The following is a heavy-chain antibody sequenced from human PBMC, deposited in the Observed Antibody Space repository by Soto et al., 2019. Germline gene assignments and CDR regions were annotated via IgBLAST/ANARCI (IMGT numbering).Heavy chain of an antibody. CDR3: ARDLEYSGYAQWADY. V-gene: IGHV3-21*01. CDR2: ISSSSSYI. CDR1: GFTFSSYS. D-gene: IGHD5-12*01. J-gene: IGHJ4*02. Sequence: GGSLRLSCAASGFTFSSYSMNWVRQAPGKGLEWVSSISSSSSYIYYADSVKGRFTISRDNAKNSLYLQMNSLRAEDTAVYYCARDLEYSGYAQWADYWGQGTLVTVSS.